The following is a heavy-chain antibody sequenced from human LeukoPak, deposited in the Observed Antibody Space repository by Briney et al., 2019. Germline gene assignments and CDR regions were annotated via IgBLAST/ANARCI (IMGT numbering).Heavy chain of an antibody. CDR1: GVSFSNSG. CDR3: ARVRGGIIPDAFDI. V-gene: IGHV3-33*08. Sequence: GRSLRLSCAASGVSFSNSGMHWVRQAPGKGLEWVAVIWYDGSNKDYGDSVKGRFTISRDNSKNTLYLQMNSLRAEDTAVYYCARVRGGIIPDAFDIWGQGTVVTVSS. D-gene: IGHD3-10*01. J-gene: IGHJ3*02. CDR2: IWYDGSNK.